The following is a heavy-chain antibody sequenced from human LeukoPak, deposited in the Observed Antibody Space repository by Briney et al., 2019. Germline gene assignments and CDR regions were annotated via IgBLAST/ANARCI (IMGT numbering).Heavy chain of an antibody. CDR2: IYTSGST. CDR3: ARAAAGLGVNWFDP. V-gene: IGHV4-61*02. D-gene: IGHD6-25*01. J-gene: IGHJ5*02. CDR1: GGSISSGSYY. Sequence: SETLSLTCTVPGGSISSGSYYWSWIRQPAGKGLEWIGRIYTSGSTNYNPSLKSRVTISVDTSKNQFSLKLSSVTAADTAVYYCARAAAGLGVNWFDPWGQGTLVTVSS.